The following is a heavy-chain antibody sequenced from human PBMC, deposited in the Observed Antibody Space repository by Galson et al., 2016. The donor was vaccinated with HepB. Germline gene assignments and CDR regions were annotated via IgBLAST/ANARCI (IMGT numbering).Heavy chain of an antibody. D-gene: IGHD2-2*01. J-gene: IGHJ4*02. CDR3: AADRFSDAHAVY. Sequence: SVKVSCKASGFTFTKSVVQWVRQARGQRPEWIGWIAVGSGNTKYAQKFQERITITRDGSTDTAFMELSSLGSEDTAVYYCAADRFSDAHAVYWGQGTLVTVSS. CDR1: GFTFTKSV. V-gene: IGHV1-58*01. CDR2: IAVGSGNT.